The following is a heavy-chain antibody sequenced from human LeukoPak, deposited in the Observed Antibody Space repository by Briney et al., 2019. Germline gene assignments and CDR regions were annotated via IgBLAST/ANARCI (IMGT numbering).Heavy chain of an antibody. CDR2: IFHSGST. V-gene: IGHV4-4*02. Sequence: PSETLSLTCSVSGGSISNSNWWSWVRQPPGKGLEWIGEIFHSGSTNYNPSLKSRVTISVDKSKNQFSLKLSSVTAADTAVYYCAQLTVTKDYYYYYGMDVWGQGTTVTVSS. J-gene: IGHJ6*02. D-gene: IGHD4-11*01. CDR3: AQLTVTKDYYYYYGMDV. CDR1: GGSISNSNW.